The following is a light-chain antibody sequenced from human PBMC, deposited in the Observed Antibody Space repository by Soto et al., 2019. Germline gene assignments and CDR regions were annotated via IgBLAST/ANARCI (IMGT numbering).Light chain of an antibody. V-gene: IGKV3-20*01. CDR2: GAS. CDR1: QSVSSSY. CDR3: QQYGSSRT. J-gene: IGKJ1*01. Sequence: DNVLTQSPGNQYMSPGERATLSCRASQSVSSSYLAWYQQKPAQAPTLLIYGASFRSTGIPDRFSGSGSGTDFTLTISALEPEDFAVYYCQQYGSSRTFGQGTKVDIK.